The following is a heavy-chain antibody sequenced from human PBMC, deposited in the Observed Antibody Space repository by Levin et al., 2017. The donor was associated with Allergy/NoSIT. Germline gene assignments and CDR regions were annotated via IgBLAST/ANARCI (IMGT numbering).Heavy chain of an antibody. CDR1: GGSFSGYY. CDR2: INHSGST. J-gene: IGHJ5*02. CDR3: ARAPRLRYVGQFDP. Sequence: PSETLSLTCAVYGGSFSGYYWSWIRQPPGKGLEWIGEINHSGSTNYNPSLKSRVTISVDTSKNQFSLKLSSVTAADTAVYYCARAPRLRYVGQFDPWGQGTLVTVSS. V-gene: IGHV4-34*01. D-gene: IGHD3-9*01.